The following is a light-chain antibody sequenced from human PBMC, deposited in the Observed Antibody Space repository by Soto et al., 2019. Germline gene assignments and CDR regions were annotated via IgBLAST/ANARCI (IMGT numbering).Light chain of an antibody. J-gene: IGKJ5*01. CDR2: SAS. Sequence: IQMTQSPSSLSASVGDRVTITCRASQDINKYLAWYQQRPGTVPKLLIYSASTLKSGVTSRFSGSGSGTDFTLTISSLQPEDVATYYCQKYSGVPVNFGQGTRVEIK. V-gene: IGKV1-27*01. CDR3: QKYSGVPVN. CDR1: QDINKY.